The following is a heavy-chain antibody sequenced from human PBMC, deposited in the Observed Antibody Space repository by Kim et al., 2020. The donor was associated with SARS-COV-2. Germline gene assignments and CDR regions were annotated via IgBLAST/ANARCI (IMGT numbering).Heavy chain of an antibody. Sequence: SETLSLTCTVSGGSISSYYWSWIRQPPGKGLEWIGYIYYSGSTNYNPSLKSRVTISVDTSKNQFSLKLSSVTAADTAVCYCARVPLAYFGGDCFRPYFDYWGQGTLVTVSS. D-gene: IGHD2-21*02. CDR1: GGSISSYY. J-gene: IGHJ4*02. CDR2: IYYSGST. V-gene: IGHV4-59*13. CDR3: ARVPLAYFGGDCFRPYFDY.